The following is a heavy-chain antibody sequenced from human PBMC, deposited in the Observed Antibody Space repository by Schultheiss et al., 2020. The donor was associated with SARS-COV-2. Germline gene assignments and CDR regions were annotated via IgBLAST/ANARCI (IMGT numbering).Heavy chain of an antibody. CDR1: GFTFSNNW. J-gene: IGHJ4*02. D-gene: IGHD6-13*01. V-gene: IGHV3-74*01. CDR3: ARQYTSSWSLGY. CDR2: IDDDGSST. Sequence: GGSLRLSCAVSGFTFSNNWMHWVRQVPGKGLVWVSRIDDDGSSTSYADSVKGRFTISRDNSVNSLFLQMDSLRSEDTAYYYCARQYTSSWSLGYWGQGTLVTVSS.